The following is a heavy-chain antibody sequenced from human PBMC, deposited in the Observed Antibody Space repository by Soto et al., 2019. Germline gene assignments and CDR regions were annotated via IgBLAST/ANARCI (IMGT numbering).Heavy chain of an antibody. Sequence: QVQLVESGGGVVQPGRSLRLSCAASGFTFSSYGMHWVRQAPGKGLEWVAVIWSDGSNKYYADSVKGRFTISRDNSKNTLYLQMNSLRAEDTAVYYCARDQDFGYYYYYYMDVWGKGTTVTVSS. CDR3: ARDQDFGYYYYYYMDV. CDR2: IWSDGSNK. V-gene: IGHV3-33*01. J-gene: IGHJ6*03. CDR1: GFTFSSYG. D-gene: IGHD3-3*01.